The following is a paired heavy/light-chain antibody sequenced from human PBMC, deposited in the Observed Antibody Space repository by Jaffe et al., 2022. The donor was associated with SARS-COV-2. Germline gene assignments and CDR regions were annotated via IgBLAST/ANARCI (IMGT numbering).Light chain of an antibody. V-gene: IGLV2-11*01. CDR2: DVS. Sequence: QSALTQPRSVSGSPGQSVTISCTGTSNDVGSYNYVSWYQQHPGKAPKLMIYDVSKRPSGVPDRFSGSKSGNTASLTISGLQTEDEADYYCCSYAGTYVFGTGTKVTVL. CDR1: SNDVGSYNY. J-gene: IGLJ1*01. CDR3: CSYAGTYV.
Heavy chain of an antibody. CDR2: INTDTGNP. CDR1: GYIFTTYA. Sequence: QVQLVQSGSELKEPGASVKVSCKASGYIFTTYAVNWVRQAPGQGLEWMGWINTDTGNPTYAQGFTGRFVFSLDTSVSTAYLQISSLKAEDTAIYYCARDPQWGGGFASDYWGQGTLVTVSS. V-gene: IGHV7-4-1*02. CDR3: ARDPQWGGGFASDY. D-gene: IGHD1-26*01. J-gene: IGHJ4*02.